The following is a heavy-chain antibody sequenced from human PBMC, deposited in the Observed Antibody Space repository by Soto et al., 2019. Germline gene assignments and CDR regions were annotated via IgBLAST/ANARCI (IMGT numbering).Heavy chain of an antibody. CDR2: IYHSGST. J-gene: IGHJ6*02. CDR3: ARSPDSSGYYTRGYDYRMDV. CDR1: GGSISSSNW. V-gene: IGHV4-4*02. Sequence: QVQLQESGPGLVKPSGTLSLTCAVSGGSISSSNWWSWVRQPPGKGLEWIGEIYHSGSTNYNPSLKSRVSISVDESKKQFSLKLSSVTVADTAVYYCARSPDSSGYYTRGYDYRMDVWGQGTTVTVSS. D-gene: IGHD3-22*01.